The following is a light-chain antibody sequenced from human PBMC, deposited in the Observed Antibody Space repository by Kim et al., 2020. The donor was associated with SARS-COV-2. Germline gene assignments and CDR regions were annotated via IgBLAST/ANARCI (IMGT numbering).Light chain of an antibody. V-gene: IGKV3-15*01. CDR3: QQYNNWPPLT. Sequence: SPGETPTLSCRASQSVTSNLAWYQQKPGQAPRLLIYSASTRATGIPARFSGSGSGTEFTLTISSLQSEDFAVYYCQQYNNWPPLTFGGGTKVDIK. J-gene: IGKJ4*01. CDR1: QSVTSN. CDR2: SAS.